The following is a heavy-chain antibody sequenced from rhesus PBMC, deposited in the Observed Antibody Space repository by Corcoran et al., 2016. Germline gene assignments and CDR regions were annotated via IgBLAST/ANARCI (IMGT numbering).Heavy chain of an antibody. CDR1: GGPISSSY. CDR3: ARKGTVGTPIDY. J-gene: IGHJ4*01. D-gene: IGHD5-24*01. Sequence: QLQLQESGPGLVKPSETLSVTCAVSGGPISSSYWSWIRQAPGKGLEWSGYIYGSGSSTNYNPSLKSRVTMSTDTSKNQFSLKLSSVTAADTAVYYCARKGTVGTPIDYWGQGVLVTVSS. CDR2: IYGSGSST. V-gene: IGHV4-169*01.